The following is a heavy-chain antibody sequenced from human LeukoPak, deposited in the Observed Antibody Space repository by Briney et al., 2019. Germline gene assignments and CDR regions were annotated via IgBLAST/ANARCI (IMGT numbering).Heavy chain of an antibody. D-gene: IGHD4-23*01. CDR1: GYTFTSYY. Sequence: ASVKVSCKASGYTFTSYYMHWVRQAPGQGLEWMGIINPSGGSTSYAQKFQGRVTMTRDTSTSTVYMELSSLRSEDTAVYYCARVGKSSRYYYYYYYMDVWGKGTTVTVS. V-gene: IGHV1-46*01. CDR2: INPSGGST. J-gene: IGHJ6*03. CDR3: ARVGKSSRYYYYYYYMDV.